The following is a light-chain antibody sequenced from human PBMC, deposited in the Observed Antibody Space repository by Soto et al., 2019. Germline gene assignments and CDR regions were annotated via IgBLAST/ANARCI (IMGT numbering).Light chain of an antibody. V-gene: IGLV2-23*02. CDR1: SSDVGGYNL. J-gene: IGLJ2*01. CDR3: CTSAGSSSPLV. CDR2: DVS. Sequence: QSALTQPASVSGSPGQSITISCTGTSSDVGGYNLVSWYQQHPGKAPKLMIYDVSKRPSGVSNRLSGSKSGNTASLTISGRHADDEAAYYCCTSAGSSSPLVFGGGTKLTVL.